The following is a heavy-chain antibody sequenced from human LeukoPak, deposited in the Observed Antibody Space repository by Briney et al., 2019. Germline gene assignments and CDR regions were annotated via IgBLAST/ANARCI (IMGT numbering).Heavy chain of an antibody. CDR1: GGTFSSYA. D-gene: IGHD3-22*01. CDR2: IIPIFGTA. Sequence: SSVKVSCKASGGTFSSYAISWVRQAPGQGLEWMGGIIPIFGTANYAQKFQGRVTITADESTSTAYMELSSLIYEDTAVYYCARPNNPVVVDYYDSSGYYLDYWGQGTLVTVSS. CDR3: ARPNNPVVVDYYDSSGYYLDY. V-gene: IGHV1-69*01. J-gene: IGHJ4*02.